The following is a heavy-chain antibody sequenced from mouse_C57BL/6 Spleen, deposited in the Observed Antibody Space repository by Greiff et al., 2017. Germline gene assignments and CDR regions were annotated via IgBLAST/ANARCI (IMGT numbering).Heavy chain of an antibody. CDR1: GFNIKNTY. V-gene: IGHV14-3*01. J-gene: IGHJ2*01. CDR3: ARGPGDYYGRGNYFDY. Sequence: EVQLQESVAELVRPGASVKLSCTASGFNIKNTYMHWVKQRPEQGLEWIGRIDPANGNTKYAPKFQGKATITADTSSNTAYLQLSSLTAEDTAIYYCARGPGDYYGRGNYFDYWGQGTTLTVSS. CDR2: IDPANGNT. D-gene: IGHD1-1*01.